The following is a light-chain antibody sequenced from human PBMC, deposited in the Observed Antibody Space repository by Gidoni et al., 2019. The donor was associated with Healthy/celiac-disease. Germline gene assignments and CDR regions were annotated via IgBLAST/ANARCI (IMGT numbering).Light chain of an antibody. Sequence: DIQMTQSPSTLSASVGDRVTMTCRASQSISSWLAWYQQKPGKAPKLLIYKASSLESGVPSRFSGSGSGTEFTLTISSLQPDDFATYYCQQYNSYPWTFGQXTKVEIK. CDR3: QQYNSYPWT. J-gene: IGKJ1*01. CDR1: QSISSW. CDR2: KAS. V-gene: IGKV1-5*03.